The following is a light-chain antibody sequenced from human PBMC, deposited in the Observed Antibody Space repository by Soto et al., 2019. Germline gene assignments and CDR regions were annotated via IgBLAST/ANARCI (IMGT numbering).Light chain of an antibody. J-gene: IGKJ2*01. CDR2: DAS. Sequence: DIQXTQSPXTLSASVGXRVTXTCXASQSISXWLAWYQQKPGEAPKLLIYDASSLESGVPSRFSGSGSGTEFTLTISSLQPDDFATYYCQQYNSYPYTFGQGTKLEIK. CDR1: QSISXW. V-gene: IGKV1-5*01. CDR3: QQYNSYPYT.